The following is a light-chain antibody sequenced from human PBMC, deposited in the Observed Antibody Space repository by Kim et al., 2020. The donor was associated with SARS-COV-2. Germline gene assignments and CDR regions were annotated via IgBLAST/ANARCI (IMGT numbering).Light chain of an antibody. Sequence: GQSSTVSCTGTTSDIGGYNFVPWYQQHPAKAPKVMIYDVSNRPSGVSNRFSGSKSGNTATLTISGLQAEDEADYYCCSYTSSRTLVFGGGTQLTVL. V-gene: IGLV2-14*03. J-gene: IGLJ3*02. CDR1: TSDIGGYNF. CDR3: CSYTSSRTLV. CDR2: DVS.